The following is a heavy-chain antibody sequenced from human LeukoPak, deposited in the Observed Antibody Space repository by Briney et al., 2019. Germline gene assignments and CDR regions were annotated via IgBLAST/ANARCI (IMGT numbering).Heavy chain of an antibody. CDR2: IYYSGST. J-gene: IGHJ6*03. CDR3: ARGRGKKLQIYYYYYYMDV. CDR1: GGSISSYY. Sequence: SETLSLTCTVSGGSISSYYWSWIRQPPGKGLEWIGYIYYSGSTNYNPSLKSRVTISVDTSKNQFSLKLSSVTAADTAVYYCARGRGKKLQIYYYYYYMDVWGKGTTVTISS. D-gene: IGHD1-7*01. V-gene: IGHV4-59*01.